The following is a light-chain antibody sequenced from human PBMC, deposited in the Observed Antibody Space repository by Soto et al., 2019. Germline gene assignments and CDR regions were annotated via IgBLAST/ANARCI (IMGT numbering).Light chain of an antibody. CDR2: GAS. CDR1: QSISSD. V-gene: IGKV3-15*01. CDR3: QQYETFSGT. Sequence: ETVMTQSPATLSVSPGERATLSCRASQSISSDLAWYQQKPGQAPRLLIYGASTTATGIPGRFSGSGSGREFTLTIASLQPDDFATYYCQQYETFSGTFGPGTKVEI. J-gene: IGKJ1*01.